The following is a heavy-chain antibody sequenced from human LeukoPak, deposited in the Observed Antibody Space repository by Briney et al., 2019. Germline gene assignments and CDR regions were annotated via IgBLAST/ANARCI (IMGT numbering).Heavy chain of an antibody. CDR3: ARAQLNYYDSSGYYYFDY. CDR1: GGSISSGGYY. Sequence: SETLSLTCTVSGGSISSGGYYWSWIRQHPGKGLEWIGYIYYSGSTYYNPSLKSRVTMSVDTSKNQFSLKLSSVTAAGTAVYYCARAQLNYYDSSGYYYFDYWGQGTLVTVSS. CDR2: IYYSGST. D-gene: IGHD3-22*01. J-gene: IGHJ4*02. V-gene: IGHV4-31*03.